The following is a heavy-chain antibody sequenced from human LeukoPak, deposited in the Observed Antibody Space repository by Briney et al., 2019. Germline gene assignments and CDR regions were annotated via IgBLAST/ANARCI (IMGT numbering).Heavy chain of an antibody. CDR1: GDSVSSNSAA. CDR3: ARDTVYYYGSGSGLGFDY. V-gene: IGHV6-1*01. Sequence: SQTLSLTFAISGDSVSSNSAAWNWIRQSPSRGLEWLGRTYYRSKWYNDYAVSVKSRITINPDTSKNQFSLQLNSVTPEDTAVYYCARDTVYYYGSGSGLGFDYWGQGTLVTVSS. J-gene: IGHJ4*02. CDR2: TYYRSKWYN. D-gene: IGHD3-10*01.